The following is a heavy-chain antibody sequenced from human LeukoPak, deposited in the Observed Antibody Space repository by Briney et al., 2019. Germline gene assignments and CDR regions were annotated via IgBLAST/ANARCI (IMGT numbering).Heavy chain of an antibody. CDR1: GFTFSSYA. CDR3: VKDRYGMDV. Sequence: GGSLRLSCLASGFTFSSYAMYWVRQAPGKGLEYVSAITGNGGVTFYVDSVKGRFTISRDNSKNTLYLQMSSVRVEDTAVYYCVKDRYGMDVWGQGTTVTVSS. CDR2: ITGNGGVT. J-gene: IGHJ6*02. V-gene: IGHV3-64D*09.